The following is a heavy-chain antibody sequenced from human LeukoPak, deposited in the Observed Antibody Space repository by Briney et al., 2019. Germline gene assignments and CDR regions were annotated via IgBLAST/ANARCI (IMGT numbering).Heavy chain of an antibody. D-gene: IGHD3/OR15-3a*01. J-gene: IGHJ2*01. CDR2: ISGSGGST. CDR3: AKDWTGTKPFDL. Sequence: GGTLRLSCAASGFTFSSYGMSWVRQAPGKGLEWVSAISGSGGSTYYADSVKGRFTISRDNSKNTLYLQMNSLRAEDTAVYYCAKDWTGTKPFDLWGRGTLVTVSS. CDR1: GFTFSSYG. V-gene: IGHV3-23*01.